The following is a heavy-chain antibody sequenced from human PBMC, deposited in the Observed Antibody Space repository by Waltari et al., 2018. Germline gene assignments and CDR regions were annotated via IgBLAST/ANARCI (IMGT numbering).Heavy chain of an antibody. CDR3: ARDQGIFGLG. D-gene: IGHD3-3*01. J-gene: IGHJ4*02. V-gene: IGHV4-39*07. CDR2: IYYSGST. CDR1: GGSIRSSSYY. Sequence: QLQLQESGPGLVKPSETLSLTCTVSGGSIRSSSYYWGWIRQPPGKGLEWIGSIYYSGSTYYNPSLKSRVTISVDTSKNQFSLKLSSVTAADTAVYYCARDQGIFGLGWGQGTLVTVSS.